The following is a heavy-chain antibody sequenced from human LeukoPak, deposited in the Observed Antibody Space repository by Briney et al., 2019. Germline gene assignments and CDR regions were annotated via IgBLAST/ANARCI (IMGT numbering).Heavy chain of an antibody. CDR1: GFSFGTYA. V-gene: IGHV3-30*01. CDR2: ISSDASIT. J-gene: IGHJ4*02. Sequence: GGSLRLSCTASGFSFGTYAMHWVRQAPGKGFEWVAVISSDASITIYPDSMRGRFTISRDNSENTLYLDMNNLRGEDTALYFCARDPIGGRPDYLDCWGQGTLVTVSS. D-gene: IGHD3-10*01. CDR3: ARDPIGGRPDYLDC.